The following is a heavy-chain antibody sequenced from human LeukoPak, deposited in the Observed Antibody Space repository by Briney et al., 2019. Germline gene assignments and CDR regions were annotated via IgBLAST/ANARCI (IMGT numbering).Heavy chain of an antibody. Sequence: GGSLRLSCAASGFTFSICAMNWVRQAPGKGPEWVSGISGSGGSTYYADSVKGRFTISRDSSKNTVYLQMNSLRAEDTAVYYCAKADGSYKTLIDYWGQGTLVTV. CDR2: ISGSGGST. CDR3: AKADGSYKTLIDY. V-gene: IGHV3-23*01. J-gene: IGHJ4*02. CDR1: GFTFSICA. D-gene: IGHD3-10*01.